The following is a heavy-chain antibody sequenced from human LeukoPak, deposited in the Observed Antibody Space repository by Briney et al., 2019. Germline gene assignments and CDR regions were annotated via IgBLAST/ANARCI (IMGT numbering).Heavy chain of an antibody. CDR2: IYYSGST. CDR3: AHTGYSSGWSASPYCDY. J-gene: IGHJ4*02. V-gene: IGHV4-59*01. CDR1: GGFISSYY. Sequence: PSETLSLTCTVSGGFISSYYWSWIRQPPGKGLEWIGYIYYSGSTNYNPSLKSRVTISVDTSKNQFSLKLSSVTAADTAVYYCAHTGYSSGWSASPYCDYWGQGTLVTVSS. D-gene: IGHD6-19*01.